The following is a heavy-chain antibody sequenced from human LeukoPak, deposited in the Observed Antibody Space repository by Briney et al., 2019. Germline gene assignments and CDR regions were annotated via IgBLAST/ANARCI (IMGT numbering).Heavy chain of an antibody. J-gene: IGHJ6*02. CDR1: GFTFSSYS. CDR2: ISSSSSYI. V-gene: IGHV3-21*01. D-gene: IGHD5-12*01. Sequence: GGSLRLSCAASGFTFSSYSMNWVRQAPGKGLEWVSSISSSSSYIYYADSVKGRFTISRDNAKNSLYLQMNSLRAEDTAVYYCARVATEYGMDVWGQGTTVTVSS. CDR3: ARVATEYGMDV.